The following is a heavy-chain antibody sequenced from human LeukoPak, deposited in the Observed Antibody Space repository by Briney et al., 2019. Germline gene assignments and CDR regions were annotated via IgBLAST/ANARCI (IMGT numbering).Heavy chain of an antibody. Sequence: SETLSLTCTVSGGSISSYYWCWIRQPPGKGLEWIASIYYSGSTYYNPSLKSRVTISVDTSKNQFSLKLSSVTAADTAVYYCAILASLWGYFGAGSYVDYWGQGTLVTVSS. CDR3: AILASLWGYFGAGSYVDY. V-gene: IGHV4-39*01. CDR1: GGSISSYY. CDR2: IYYSGST. J-gene: IGHJ4*02. D-gene: IGHD3-10*01.